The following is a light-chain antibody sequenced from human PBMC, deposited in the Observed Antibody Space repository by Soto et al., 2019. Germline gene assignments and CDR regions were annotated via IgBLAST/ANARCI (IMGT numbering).Light chain of an antibody. CDR1: QSLSKTY. J-gene: IGKJ1*01. CDR2: GAS. Sequence: EIVLTQSPGTLSLSPGERATLSCRASQSLSKTYLGWYQKKPGQAPRLLIDGASSRATGTPDRFSGSGSGTDFTLTISRLEPEDFAVYYCQQYVSPPWTFGQGTKVEIK. V-gene: IGKV3-20*01. CDR3: QQYVSPPWT.